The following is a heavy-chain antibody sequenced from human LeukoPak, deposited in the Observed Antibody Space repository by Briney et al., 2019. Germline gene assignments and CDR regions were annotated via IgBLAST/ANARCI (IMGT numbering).Heavy chain of an antibody. Sequence: GGSLRLSCAASGFTFSIYWMSWVRQAPGKGLEWVANIKEDGSEKNYVDSVKGRFTISRDNAKNSLYLQMNSLRAEDTAVYYCARDLTYGGNSEYAFDIWGQGTMVTVSS. J-gene: IGHJ3*02. D-gene: IGHD4-23*01. V-gene: IGHV3-7*01. CDR2: IKEDGSEK. CDR3: ARDLTYGGNSEYAFDI. CDR1: GFTFSIYW.